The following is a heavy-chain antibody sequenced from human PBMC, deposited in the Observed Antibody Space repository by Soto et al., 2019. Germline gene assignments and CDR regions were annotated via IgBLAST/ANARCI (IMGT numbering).Heavy chain of an antibody. CDR1: GGSVSSGLYY. CDR2: IYYSGST. D-gene: IGHD3-10*01. Sequence: SETLSLTCTVSGGSVSSGLYYGMWIRQTPGKGLQWIGYIYYSGSTNYNPSLKSRVTISVDTSKNQFSLKLSSVTAADTAVYYCARYYGSGTKVDLEYYFDYWGQGTLVTVSS. CDR3: ARYYGSGTKVDLEYYFDY. J-gene: IGHJ4*02. V-gene: IGHV4-61*01.